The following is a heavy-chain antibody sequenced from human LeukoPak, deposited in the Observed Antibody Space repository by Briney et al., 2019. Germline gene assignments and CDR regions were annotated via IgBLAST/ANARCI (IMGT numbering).Heavy chain of an antibody. CDR3: ARGDYGSGCYSIDY. CDR1: GGSISSGGYY. CDR2: IYYSGST. Sequence: SETLSLTCTVSGGSISSGGYYWSWIRQHPGKGLEWIGYIYYSGSTYYNPSLKSRVTIPVDTSKNQFSLKLSSVTAADTAVYYCARGDYGSGCYSIDYWGQGTLVTVSS. J-gene: IGHJ4*02. V-gene: IGHV4-31*03. D-gene: IGHD3-10*01.